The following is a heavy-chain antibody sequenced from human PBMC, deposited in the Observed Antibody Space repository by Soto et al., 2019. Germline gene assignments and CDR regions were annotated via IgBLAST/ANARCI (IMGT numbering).Heavy chain of an antibody. Sequence: PGESLKISCKGSGYVFTTYWIGWVRQMPGKGLEWMGIIYPGDSDTKYSPSFQGQVTISAARSITTAYLQWSSLKASDTAMYYCTRHGGSGNYYTIDQWGQGTLVTVSS. CDR3: TRHGGSGNYYTIDQ. V-gene: IGHV5-51*01. CDR1: GYVFTTYW. D-gene: IGHD3-10*01. CDR2: IYPGDSDT. J-gene: IGHJ4*02.